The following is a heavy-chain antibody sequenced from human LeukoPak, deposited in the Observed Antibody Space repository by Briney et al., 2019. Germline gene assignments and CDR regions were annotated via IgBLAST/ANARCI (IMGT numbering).Heavy chain of an antibody. V-gene: IGHV3-23*01. CDR1: GFSFSSYV. J-gene: IGHJ4*02. CDR3: VKAPYPYSSGWYGNDY. Sequence: PGGSLRLSCAASGFSFSSYVMSWVRQAPGKGLEWVSAVSGSGGSTYYADSVKGRFTISRDNSKNTLYLQMSSLRAEDTAVYYCVKAPYPYSSGWYGNDYWGQGTLVTVSS. CDR2: VSGSGGST. D-gene: IGHD6-19*01.